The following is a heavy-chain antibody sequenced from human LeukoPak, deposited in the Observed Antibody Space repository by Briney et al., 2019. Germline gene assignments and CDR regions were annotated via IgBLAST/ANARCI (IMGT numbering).Heavy chain of an antibody. CDR3: AREWRTHPFSGSSAYFDY. Sequence: GGSLRLSCAASGFTFSNYWMHWVRQAPGKGLVWVSRIDNGGSDTSHADSVKGRFTISRDNAKNTLYLQMNSLRAEDTAVYYCAREWRTHPFSGSSAYFDYWGQGTLVTVSS. V-gene: IGHV3-74*01. CDR2: IDNGGSDT. D-gene: IGHD1-26*01. J-gene: IGHJ4*02. CDR1: GFTFSNYW.